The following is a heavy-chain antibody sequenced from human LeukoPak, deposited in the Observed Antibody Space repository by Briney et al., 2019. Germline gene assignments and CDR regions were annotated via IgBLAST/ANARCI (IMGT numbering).Heavy chain of an antibody. J-gene: IGHJ4*02. Sequence: GGSLRLSCAASGFTFSSYSMNWVRQAPGKGLEWVSSISSSSSYIYYADSVKGRFTISRDNAKNSLYLQMSSLRAEDTAVYYCASSPPYCRSTNCYANYWGQGTLVTVTS. D-gene: IGHD2-2*01. CDR1: GFTFSSYS. CDR3: ASSPPYCRSTNCYANY. CDR2: ISSSSSYI. V-gene: IGHV3-21*01.